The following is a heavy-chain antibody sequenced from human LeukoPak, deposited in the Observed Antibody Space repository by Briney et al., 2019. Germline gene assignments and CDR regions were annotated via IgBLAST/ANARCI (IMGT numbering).Heavy chain of an antibody. J-gene: IGHJ4*02. CDR1: GFTFSSYG. CDR3: ARRDYYGSGSPDF. CDR2: ITNNGRTI. Sequence: WGSLRLSCAASGFTFSSYGMNWVRQAPGRGLEWVSFITNNGRTIYYADSVKGRFTISRDDAKNSLYLQMNSLRAEDTALYYCARRDYYGSGSPDFWGQGTLVTVSS. V-gene: IGHV3-48*03. D-gene: IGHD3-10*01.